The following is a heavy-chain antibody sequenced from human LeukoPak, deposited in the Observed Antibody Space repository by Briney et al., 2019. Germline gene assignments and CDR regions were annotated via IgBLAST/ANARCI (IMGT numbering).Heavy chain of an antibody. Sequence: GGSLRLSCAASRFTFTNYDMHWVRQAAGKGLEWVSAIGTAGDTYYPGSVKGRFTISRENAKNSLYLQMNSLSAGDTAVYYCASSPAYSSSWYAIDKWGQGTLVTVSS. D-gene: IGHD6-13*01. V-gene: IGHV3-13*01. J-gene: IGHJ4*02. CDR3: ASSPAYSSSWYAIDK. CDR1: RFTFTNYD. CDR2: IGTAGDT.